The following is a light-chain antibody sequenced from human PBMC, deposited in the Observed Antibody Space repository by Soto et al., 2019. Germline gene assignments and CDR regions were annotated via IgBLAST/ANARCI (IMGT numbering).Light chain of an antibody. V-gene: IGKV3-15*01. Sequence: EIVMTQSPATLSVSPGERATLSCRASQSVSSNLAWYQQKPGQAPRLLIYGASTRATGIPARFTGSGSGTDFTLTISRLEPEDFAVYYCQQYVSSPWAFGQGTK. CDR2: GAS. CDR3: QQYVSSPWA. CDR1: QSVSSN. J-gene: IGKJ1*01.